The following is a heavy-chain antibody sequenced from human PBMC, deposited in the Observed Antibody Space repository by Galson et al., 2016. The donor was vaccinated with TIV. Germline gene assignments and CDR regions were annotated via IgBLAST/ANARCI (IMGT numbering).Heavy chain of an antibody. Sequence: SLRLSCAASGFTFSDDAMHWVRQAPGKGLEWVTSISYNGGSKHYADSVRGRFTISRDNSKYTVYLQMNSLRVEDTALYYCAKPEGDGDYSLGAAYDFWGQGTMVSVSS. CDR2: ISYNGGSK. J-gene: IGHJ3*01. CDR1: GFTFSDDA. CDR3: AKPEGDGDYSLGAAYDF. D-gene: IGHD4-17*01. V-gene: IGHV3-30-3*02.